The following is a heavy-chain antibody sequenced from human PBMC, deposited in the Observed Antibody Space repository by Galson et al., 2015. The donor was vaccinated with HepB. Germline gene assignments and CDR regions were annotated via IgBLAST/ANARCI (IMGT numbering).Heavy chain of an antibody. CDR2: ISVYNGNT. CDR1: GYTFSTYG. J-gene: IGHJ6*03. CDR3: ARLSPDWGYRDV. V-gene: IGHV1-18*01. D-gene: IGHD3-16*01. Sequence: SVKVSCKASGYTFSTYGVSWVRQAPGQGLEWIGWISVYNGNTDYAQKLQGRVTMTTDTSTSTAYMELRSLRSDDTAVYYCARLSPDWGYRDVWGKGTTVTVSS.